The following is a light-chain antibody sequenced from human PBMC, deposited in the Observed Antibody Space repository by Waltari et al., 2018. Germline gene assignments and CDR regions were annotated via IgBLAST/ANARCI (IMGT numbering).Light chain of an antibody. CDR2: EDT. CDR1: ALPKKY. Sequence: SYELTQPPSVSVSPGQTARITCPGDALPKKYAYWYQQKSGQAPVLVISEDTKRPSGIPERFSGPSSGTMATLTISGAQVEDEADYYCYSTDSSGHHEVFGTGTKVTVL. V-gene: IGLV3-10*01. J-gene: IGLJ1*01. CDR3: YSTDSSGHHEV.